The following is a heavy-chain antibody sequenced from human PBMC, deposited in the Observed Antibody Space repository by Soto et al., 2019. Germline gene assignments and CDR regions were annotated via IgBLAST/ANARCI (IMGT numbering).Heavy chain of an antibody. D-gene: IGHD2-21*01. J-gene: IGHJ4*02. CDR3: ARVHPDGFPPYFDY. Sequence: EVQLVDSGGGLVQPGGSLRLSCAASGFTFSRYWMYWVRQAPGKGLVWVSRINSDGSGTTYPASVEGRFTASRDNAKNTLYLQTTSLRAADSAVYYCARVHPDGFPPYFDYWGQGTLVTVSS. V-gene: IGHV3-74*03. CDR1: GFTFSRYW. CDR2: INSDGSGT.